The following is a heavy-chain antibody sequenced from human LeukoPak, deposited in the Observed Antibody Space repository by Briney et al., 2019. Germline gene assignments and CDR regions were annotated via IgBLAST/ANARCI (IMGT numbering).Heavy chain of an antibody. CDR3: ARHRNSQTAGAGDY. V-gene: IGHV1-2*02. J-gene: IGHJ4*02. CDR2: INPNTGGP. CDR1: GYTVAAYY. D-gene: IGHD1-26*01. Sequence: APVTVSCKASGYTVAAYYIHWVRQAPGQGLEWMGWINPNTGGPYYPQKFQGKVTMTWDSSVNTAYMELTSVTSDDTAIYYCARHRNSQTAGAGDYWGQGTLVTVSS.